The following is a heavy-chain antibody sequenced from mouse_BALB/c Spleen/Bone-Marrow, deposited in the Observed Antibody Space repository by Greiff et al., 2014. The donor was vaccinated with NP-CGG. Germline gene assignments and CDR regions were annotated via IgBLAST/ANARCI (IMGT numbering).Heavy chain of an antibody. CDR2: INPYNDGT. Sequence: VQLKESGPELVKPGASVKMSCKASGYTFTSYVMHWVKQKPGQGLEWIGYINPYNDGTKYKEKFKGEAILTSDKSSSTAYMELSSLTSEGSAVYYCARGSSWAMDYWGQGTSVTVSS. CDR1: GYTFTSYV. J-gene: IGHJ4*01. D-gene: IGHD1-1*01. CDR3: ARGSSWAMDY. V-gene: IGHV1-14*01.